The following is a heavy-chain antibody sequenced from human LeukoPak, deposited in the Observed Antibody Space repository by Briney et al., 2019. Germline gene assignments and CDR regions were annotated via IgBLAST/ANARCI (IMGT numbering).Heavy chain of an antibody. CDR2: ISAYNGKT. Sequence: ASVKVSCKASGYAFTSYGINWVRQAPGQGLEWMGWISAYNGKTNYAQKVQGRVTMTTDTSTNTAYMELRSLRSDDTAVYYCARGVAAGIWYYFDYWGQGTLVTVSS. CDR1: GYAFTSYG. J-gene: IGHJ4*02. V-gene: IGHV1-18*01. CDR3: ARGVAAGIWYYFDY. D-gene: IGHD6-13*01.